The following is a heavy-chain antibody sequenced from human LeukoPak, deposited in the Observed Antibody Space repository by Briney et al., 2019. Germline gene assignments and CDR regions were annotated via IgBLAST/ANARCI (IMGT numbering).Heavy chain of an antibody. CDR3: AKDRCSNGIGCFYYYMDV. CDR1: GFTFSNYD. CDR2: IRFDGRNK. Sequence: GGSLRLSCAASGFTFSNYDIHWVRQAPGKGLEWVAFIRFDGRNKDYVDSVKGRFTISRDNSENTLYLQMNGLRAEDTAVYYCAKDRCSNGIGCFYYYMDVWGKGTTVTISS. V-gene: IGHV3-30*02. D-gene: IGHD2-8*01. J-gene: IGHJ6*03.